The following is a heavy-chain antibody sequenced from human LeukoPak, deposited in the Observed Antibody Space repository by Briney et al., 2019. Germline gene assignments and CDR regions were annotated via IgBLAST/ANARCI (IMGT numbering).Heavy chain of an antibody. J-gene: IGHJ4*02. CDR1: GYSISSGNY. Sequence: SETLSLTCTVSGYSISSGNYWGWIRQPPGKGLEWIGSIYHSGSTYYNPSLKSRVTISVDTSKNQFSLKLSSVTAADTAVYYCARGLNWGQGTLVTVSS. CDR3: ARGLN. CDR2: IYHSGST. V-gene: IGHV4-38-2*02.